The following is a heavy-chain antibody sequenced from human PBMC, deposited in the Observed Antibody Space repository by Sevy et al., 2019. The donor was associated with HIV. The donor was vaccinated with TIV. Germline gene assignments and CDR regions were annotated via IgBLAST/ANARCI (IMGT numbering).Heavy chain of an antibody. CDR3: AKAWGTSSSSGFDYYYGMDV. J-gene: IGHJ6*02. D-gene: IGHD6-6*01. Sequence: GGSLRLSCAASGFTFSSYAMSWVRQAPGKGLEWVSAISGSGGSTYYADSVKGRFTISRDNSKNTLYLQMNSLRAEDTAVYYCAKAWGTSSSSGFDYYYGMDVWGQGTTVTVSS. CDR2: ISGSGGST. CDR1: GFTFSSYA. V-gene: IGHV3-23*01.